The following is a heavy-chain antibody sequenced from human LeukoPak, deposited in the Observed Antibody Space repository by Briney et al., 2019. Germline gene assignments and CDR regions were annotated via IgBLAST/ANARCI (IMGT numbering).Heavy chain of an antibody. V-gene: IGHV5-51*01. D-gene: IGHD3-22*01. CDR3: ARAYYDSSGSRAFDI. CDR2: IYPGDSDT. Sequence: GESLKISCKGSGYSFTSYWIGWVRQMPGKGLEWMGIIYPGDSDTRYSPSFQGQVTISADKSISTVYLQWSSLKASDTAMYYCARAYYDSSGSRAFDIWGQGTMVTVSS. CDR1: GYSFTSYW. J-gene: IGHJ3*02.